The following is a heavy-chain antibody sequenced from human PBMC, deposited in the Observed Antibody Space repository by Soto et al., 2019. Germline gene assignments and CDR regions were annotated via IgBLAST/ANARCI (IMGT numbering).Heavy chain of an antibody. CDR1: GDSINSSDYH. CDR2: VYYLGGT. CDR3: ARLYMALDY. Sequence: QVQLQESGPGLVKPSETLSLICTVSGDSINSSDYHWGWIRQPPGKGLEWIGSVYYLGGTLSNPPPKSRVTISVDTPGSQFTPTLRSVTAADTGVYYCARLYMALDYWGQGSLVTVSS. V-gene: IGHV4-39*01. D-gene: IGHD3-10*01. J-gene: IGHJ4*02.